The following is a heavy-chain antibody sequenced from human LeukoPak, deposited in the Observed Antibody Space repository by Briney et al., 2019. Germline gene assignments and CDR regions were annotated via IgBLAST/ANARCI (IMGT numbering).Heavy chain of an antibody. Sequence: GGSLRLSCAASGFTFSSYAMHWVRQAPGKGLEWVAVISYDGSNKYYADSVKGRFTISRDNSKNTLYLQMNSPRAEDTAVYYCARDKWGIALYYYMDVWGKGTTVTVSS. D-gene: IGHD6-13*01. CDR3: ARDKWGIALYYYMDV. CDR1: GFTFSSYA. CDR2: ISYDGSNK. V-gene: IGHV3-30*04. J-gene: IGHJ6*03.